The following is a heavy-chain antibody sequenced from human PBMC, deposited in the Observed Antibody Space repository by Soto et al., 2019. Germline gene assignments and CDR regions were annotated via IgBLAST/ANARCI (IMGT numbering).Heavy chain of an antibody. V-gene: IGHV4-34*01. CDR1: GGSFSGYY. D-gene: IGHD2-8*02. J-gene: IGHJ5*02. CDR2: INHSGST. CDR3: ARGRLMEVYNWFDP. Sequence: SETLSLTCAVYGGSFSGYYWSWIRQPPGKGLEWIGEINHSGSTNYNPSLKSRVTISVDTSKNQFSLKLSSVTAADTAVYYCARGRLMEVYNWFDPWVQGTLVTVSS.